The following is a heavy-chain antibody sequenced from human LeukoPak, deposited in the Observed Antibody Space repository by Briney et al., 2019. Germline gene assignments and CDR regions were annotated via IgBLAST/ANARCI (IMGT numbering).Heavy chain of an antibody. Sequence: GGSLRLSCAASGFTFSSYWMSWVRQAPGKGLEWVANIKQDGSEKYYVDSVKGRFTISRDNAKNSLYLQMNSLRAEDTAVYYCAREAAGDGYNYGAFDISGQGTMVTVSS. CDR3: AREAAGDGYNYGAFDI. D-gene: IGHD5-24*01. J-gene: IGHJ3*02. CDR2: IKQDGSEK. CDR1: GFTFSSYW. V-gene: IGHV3-7*01.